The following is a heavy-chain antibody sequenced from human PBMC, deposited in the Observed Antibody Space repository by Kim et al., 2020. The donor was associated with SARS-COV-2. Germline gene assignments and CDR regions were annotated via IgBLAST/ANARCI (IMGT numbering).Heavy chain of an antibody. CDR2: IGTTSGT. D-gene: IGHD2-8*01. V-gene: IGHV3-48*02. J-gene: IGHJ6*02. CDR3: ARGFGRAYATDV. Sequence: GGSLRLSCTASGFTFTNYNLDWVRQAPGKGLEWVSYIGTTSGTIYAGYSKDRFTVFTNNAQNKTYLQMKSLRDEDKALFYCARGFGRAYATDVRGYGITV. CDR1: GFTFTNYN.